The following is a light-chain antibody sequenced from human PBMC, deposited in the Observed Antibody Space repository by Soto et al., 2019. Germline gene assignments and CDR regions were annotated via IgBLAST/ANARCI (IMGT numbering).Light chain of an antibody. Sequence: EVVLTQSPGTLSLSPGERAILSCRASQSVNSGYLAWYQQKPGQAPRLLIYGTSIRAAGIPDRFSGSGSGTDFTLTISRLEPEHFAVYSCQQYLASPPWTFGQGTKVE. CDR2: GTS. J-gene: IGKJ1*01. CDR1: QSVNSGY. V-gene: IGKV3-20*01. CDR3: QQYLASPPWT.